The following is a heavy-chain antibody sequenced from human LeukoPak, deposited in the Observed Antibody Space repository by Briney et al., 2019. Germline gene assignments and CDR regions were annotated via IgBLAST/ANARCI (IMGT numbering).Heavy chain of an antibody. V-gene: IGHV3-48*01. D-gene: IGHD3-22*01. CDR1: GFTFSSYS. J-gene: IGHJ4*02. Sequence: GGSLRLSCAASGFTFSSYSMNWVRQAPGKGLEWFSYISSSSSTIYYADSVKGRFTISRDNAKNSLYLQMNSLRAEDTAVYYCARDYYDSSGYIDYWGQGTLVTVSS. CDR2: ISSSSSTI. CDR3: ARDYYDSSGYIDY.